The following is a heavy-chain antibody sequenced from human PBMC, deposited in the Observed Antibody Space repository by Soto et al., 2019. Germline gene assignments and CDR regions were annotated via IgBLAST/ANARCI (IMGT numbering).Heavy chain of an antibody. CDR1: GGSFSGYY. Sequence: SETLSLTCAVYGGSFSGYYWSWIRQPPGKGLEWIGEINHSGSTNYNPSLKSRVTISVDTSKNQFSLKLSSVTAADTAVYYCASARQLSRLPWGLNWFDPWGQGTLVTVSS. V-gene: IGHV4-34*01. CDR3: ASARQLSRLPWGLNWFDP. D-gene: IGHD6-6*01. CDR2: INHSGST. J-gene: IGHJ5*02.